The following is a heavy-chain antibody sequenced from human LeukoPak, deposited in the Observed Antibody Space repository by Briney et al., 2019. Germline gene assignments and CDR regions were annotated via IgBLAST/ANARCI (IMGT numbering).Heavy chain of an antibody. CDR3: ARDLVVRHRSGWYGSGAFDI. D-gene: IGHD6-19*01. V-gene: IGHV3-21*01. J-gene: IGHJ3*02. CDR2: ISSSSSHI. Sequence: GGSLRLSCAASGFTFSTYSINWVRQAPGKGLEWVSSISSSSSHIYYADSVKGRFTISRDNAKNSLYLQMNSLRAEDTAIYYCARDLVVRHRSGWYGSGAFDIWGQGTMVTVSS. CDR1: GFTFSTYS.